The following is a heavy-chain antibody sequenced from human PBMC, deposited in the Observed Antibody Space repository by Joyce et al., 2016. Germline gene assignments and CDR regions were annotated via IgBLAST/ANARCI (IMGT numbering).Heavy chain of an antibody. D-gene: IGHD3-16*01. V-gene: IGHV3-21*01. CDR3: ARGGISYYYAMDV. CDR1: GSTLSSSS. CDR2: ISATSYYI. Sequence: QLVESGGGVVKAGGSLRLSCEASGSTLSSSSMSWFRQAPGKGLECVAAISATSYYIFHAETVRGRFTVSRDNAKKTLYLQMNSLRAEDSAVFYCARGGISYYYAMDVWGQGTTVTVSS. J-gene: IGHJ6*02.